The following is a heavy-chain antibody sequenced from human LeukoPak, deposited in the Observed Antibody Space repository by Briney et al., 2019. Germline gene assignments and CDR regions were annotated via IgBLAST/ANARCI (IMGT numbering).Heavy chain of an antibody. CDR1: GFTFSSYA. D-gene: IGHD4-17*01. CDR3: AFDYGDSDAFDI. CDR2: ISGSGGST. J-gene: IGHJ3*02. Sequence: GGSLRLSCAASGFTFSSYAMSWVRQAPGKGLEWVSAISGSGGSTYCADSVKGRFTISRDNSKNTLYLQMNSLRAEDTAVYYCAFDYGDSDAFDIWGQGTMVTVSS. V-gene: IGHV3-23*01.